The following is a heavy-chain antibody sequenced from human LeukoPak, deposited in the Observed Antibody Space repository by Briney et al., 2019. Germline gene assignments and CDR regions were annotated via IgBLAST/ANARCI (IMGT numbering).Heavy chain of an antibody. Sequence: GESLKISCKGSGYSFTTYGIGWVRQMPGKGLEWMGIIYPGDSDTRYSPSFQGQVTISADKSINTAYLQWSSLKASDTAMYYCARPPRRSCTTDCITVWGQGTLVTVSS. V-gene: IGHV5-51*01. J-gene: IGHJ4*02. CDR1: GYSFTTYG. D-gene: IGHD2-8*01. CDR2: IYPGDSDT. CDR3: ARPPRRSCTTDCITV.